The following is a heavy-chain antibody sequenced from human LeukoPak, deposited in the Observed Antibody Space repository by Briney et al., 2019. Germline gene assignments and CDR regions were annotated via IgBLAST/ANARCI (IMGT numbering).Heavy chain of an antibody. J-gene: IGHJ4*02. Sequence: PGASVKVSCKASGYSFTGYYMHWVRQAPGQGLEWLGWIIPNSGGTNYAQKFQGRVSMSRDTSISTVYMVLSRLRSDDTAVYYCARDIGRAYSSSWYAVLDYGGQRTLDTLP. CDR1: GYSFTGYY. D-gene: IGHD6-13*01. CDR3: ARDIGRAYSSSWYAVLDY. CDR2: IIPNSGGT. V-gene: IGHV1-2*02.